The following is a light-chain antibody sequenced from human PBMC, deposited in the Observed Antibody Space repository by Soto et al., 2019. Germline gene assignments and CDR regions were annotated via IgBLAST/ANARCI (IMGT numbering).Light chain of an antibody. Sequence: QAVVTQPPSASGTPGQRVTISCSGGSSNIGSNSVYWYQQLPGTAPKLLIYSTTQRPSGVPDRFSGSKSGTSASLAISGLRAEDEADYYCAACDDSLSGVVFGGGTKLTVL. V-gene: IGLV1-47*02. CDR2: STT. J-gene: IGLJ3*02. CDR3: AACDDSLSGVV. CDR1: SSNIGSNS.